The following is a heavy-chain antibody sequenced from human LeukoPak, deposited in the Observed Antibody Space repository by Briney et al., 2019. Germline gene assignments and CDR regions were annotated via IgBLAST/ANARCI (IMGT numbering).Heavy chain of an antibody. D-gene: IGHD5-24*01. J-gene: IGHJ4*02. CDR3: AREEMATMCLDY. CDR1: GFTFSDYY. CDR2: ISSSGSTI. V-gene: IGHV3-11*01. Sequence: GGSLRLSCAASGFTFSDYYMSWIRQAPGKGLEWVSYISSSGSTIYYAGSVKGRFTISRDNAKNSLYLQMNSLRAEDTAVYYCAREEMATMCLDYWGQGTLVTVSS.